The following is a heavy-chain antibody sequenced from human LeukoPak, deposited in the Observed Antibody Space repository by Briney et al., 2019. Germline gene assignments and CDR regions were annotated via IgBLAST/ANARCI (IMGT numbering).Heavy chain of an antibody. CDR3: AGDSSGYYRFVAFDI. D-gene: IGHD3-22*01. J-gene: IGHJ3*02. CDR1: GGSFSNYY. Sequence: SETLSLTCAVYGGSFSNYYWSWIRQPPGKGLEWIGGINHSGSTNYNPSLKSRVTISIGTSKNQFSLKLSSVTAADTAVYYCAGDSSGYYRFVAFDIWGQGPWSPSLQ. V-gene: IGHV4-34*01. CDR2: INHSGST.